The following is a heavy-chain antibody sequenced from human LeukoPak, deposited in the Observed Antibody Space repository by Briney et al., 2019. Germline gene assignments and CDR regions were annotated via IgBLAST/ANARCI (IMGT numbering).Heavy chain of an antibody. CDR2: IYYSGST. J-gene: IGHJ5*02. CDR3: ARDYNSGEYQLLSYWFDP. V-gene: IGHV4-39*07. CDR1: GGSISSYY. Sequence: SETLSLTCTVSGGSISSYYWGWIRQPPGKGLEWIGSIYYSGSTYYNPSLKSRVTISVDTSKNQFSLKLSSVTAADTAVYYCARDYNSGEYQLLSYWFDPWGQGTLVTVSS. D-gene: IGHD2-2*01.